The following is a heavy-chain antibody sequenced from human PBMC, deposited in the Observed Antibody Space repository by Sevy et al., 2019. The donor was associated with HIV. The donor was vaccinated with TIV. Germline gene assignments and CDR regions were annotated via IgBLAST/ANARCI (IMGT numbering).Heavy chain of an antibody. J-gene: IGHJ6*02. CDR1: GYTLTELS. V-gene: IGHV1-24*01. CDR3: ATHPDIVVVPAAPNRAYGMDV. Sequence: ASVKVSCKVSGYTLTELSMHWVRQAPGKGLEWMGGFDPEDGETIYAQKFQGRVTMTEYTSTDIAYMELSSLRSEDTAVYYCATHPDIVVVPAAPNRAYGMDVWGQGTTVTVSS. CDR2: FDPEDGET. D-gene: IGHD2-2*01.